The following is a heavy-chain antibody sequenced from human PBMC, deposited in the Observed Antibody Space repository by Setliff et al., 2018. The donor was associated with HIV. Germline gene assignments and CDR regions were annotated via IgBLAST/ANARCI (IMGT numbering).Heavy chain of an antibody. CDR1: GFTFSSYG. D-gene: IGHD6-13*01. CDR2: IWYDGTNE. V-gene: IGHV3-33*06. J-gene: IGHJ4*02. CDR3: AKDYWSYSSSWYYFDY. Sequence: PGESLKISCTASGFTFSSYGMNWVRQAPGKGLEWVAVIWYDGTNEYYADSVKGRFTISRDDSKNTLYLQMNSLRAEDTAVYYCAKDYWSYSSSWYYFDYWGQGTLVTVSS.